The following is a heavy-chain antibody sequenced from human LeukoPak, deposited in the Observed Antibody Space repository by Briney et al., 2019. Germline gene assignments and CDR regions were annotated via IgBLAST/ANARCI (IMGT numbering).Heavy chain of an antibody. CDR3: ARGSDLCGISIEY. V-gene: IGHV4-59*01. CDR2: VYGSGYS. J-gene: IGHJ4*02. Sequence: SETLSLTCTVSGCSFASYDWSWISQPPGKGLQYIRYVYGSGYSNCIPSLKSRVTISVDTSKSQFFINLTSATAADTAVYYCARGSDLCGISIEYWGQGTLVSVSP. CDR1: GCSFASYD. D-gene: IGHD4-23*01.